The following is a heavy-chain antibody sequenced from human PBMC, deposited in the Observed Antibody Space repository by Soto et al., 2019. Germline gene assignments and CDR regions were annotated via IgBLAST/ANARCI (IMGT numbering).Heavy chain of an antibody. D-gene: IGHD3-22*01. CDR3: ARADAPYYYDYSGFYFGE. Sequence: SETLSLTCTVSGGSVTASNYWGWIRQPPGKGLEWIGSTASYNPSLKSRVTISVDTSKNQFSLKLNSVTTADTAVYYCARADAPYYYDYSGFYFGEWGQGTLVTVSS. CDR1: GGSVTASNY. CDR2: TA. V-gene: IGHV4-4*08. J-gene: IGHJ4*02.